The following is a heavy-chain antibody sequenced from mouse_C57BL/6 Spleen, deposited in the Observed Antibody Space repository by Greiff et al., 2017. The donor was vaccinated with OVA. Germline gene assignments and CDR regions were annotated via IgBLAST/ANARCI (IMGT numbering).Heavy chain of an antibody. D-gene: IGHD1-1*01. CDR2: INPNNGGT. Sequence: EVQLQQSGPELVKPGASVKISCKASGYTFTDYYMNWVKQSHGKSLEWIGDINPNNGGTSYNQKFKGKATLTVDKSSSTAYMELRSLTSEDSAVYYCARRGPLTTVDVFDYWGQGTTLTVSS. CDR3: ARRGPLTTVDVFDY. CDR1: GYTFTDYY. V-gene: IGHV1-26*01. J-gene: IGHJ2*01.